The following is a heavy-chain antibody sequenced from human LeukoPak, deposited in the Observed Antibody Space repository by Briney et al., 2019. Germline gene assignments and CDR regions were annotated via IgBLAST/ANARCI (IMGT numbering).Heavy chain of an antibody. Sequence: GGSLRLSCAASGFTFSSYAMSWVRQAPGKGLEWVSAISGSGGSTYYADSVKGRFTISRDNSKNTLYLQMNSLRAEDTAVYYCARAQYSYGFGLPPFDIWGQGTMVTVSS. CDR3: ARAQYSYGFGLPPFDI. V-gene: IGHV3-23*01. J-gene: IGHJ3*02. CDR2: ISGSGGST. CDR1: GFTFSSYA. D-gene: IGHD5-18*01.